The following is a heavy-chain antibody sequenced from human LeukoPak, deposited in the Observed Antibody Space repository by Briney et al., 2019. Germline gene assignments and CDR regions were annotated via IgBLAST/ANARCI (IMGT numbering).Heavy chain of an antibody. CDR3: ARRNPERGYTYDY. CDR2: ISYSGNT. CDR1: GGSISSSSYY. V-gene: IGHV4-39*01. J-gene: IGHJ4*02. D-gene: IGHD5-18*01. Sequence: SETLSLTCTVSGGSISSSSYYWGWIRQPPGKGLEWVGSISYSGNTYYNPSLKSRVAISGDMSRNQFSLRVTSVTAADTAVYYCARRNPERGYTYDYWGQGTLVTVSS.